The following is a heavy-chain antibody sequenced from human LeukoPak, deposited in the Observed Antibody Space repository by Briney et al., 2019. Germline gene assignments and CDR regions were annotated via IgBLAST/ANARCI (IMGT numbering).Heavy chain of an antibody. D-gene: IGHD4/OR15-4a*01. J-gene: IGHJ4*02. CDR3: ATADYPPFEF. V-gene: IGHV3-15*01. Sequence: GGSLRLSCAASGLTFRSAWMSWLRQAPGKGLEWVGRIKSQGDGATTVHAAPVKGRFTISRDDSRNTLYLQMGSLKIEDTAVYYCATADYPPFEFWGQGTLVTVSS. CDR2: IKSQGDGATT. CDR1: GLTFRSAW.